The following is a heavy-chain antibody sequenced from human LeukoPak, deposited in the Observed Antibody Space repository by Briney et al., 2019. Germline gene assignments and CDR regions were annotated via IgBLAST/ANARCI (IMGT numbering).Heavy chain of an antibody. CDR3: ARDFGRVYYDSSGYGHFDY. D-gene: IGHD3-22*01. V-gene: IGHV1-18*01. CDR1: GYTFTSYG. Sequence: ASVTVSCTASGYTFTSYGISWVRQAPGQGLEWMGWISAYNGNTNYAQKLQGRVTMTTDTSTSTAYMELRSLRSDDTAVYYCARDFGRVYYDSSGYGHFDYWGQGTLVTVSS. CDR2: ISAYNGNT. J-gene: IGHJ4*02.